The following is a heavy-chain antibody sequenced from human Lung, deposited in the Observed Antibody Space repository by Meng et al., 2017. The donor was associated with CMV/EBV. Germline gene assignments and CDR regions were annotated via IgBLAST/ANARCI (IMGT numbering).Heavy chain of an antibody. J-gene: IGHJ6*02. Sequence: GGSLRLSCAASGFTVSSNYMSGVRQAPGKGLEGVSVIYSGGSTYYADSVKGRFTISRDNSKNTLYLQMNSLRAEDTAVYYCARDQGRGYSYGQAYYYGRDFWGQGTTVTVSS. CDR1: GFTVSSNY. CDR2: IYSGGST. V-gene: IGHV3-66*02. D-gene: IGHD5-18*01. CDR3: ARDQGRGYSYGQAYYYGRDF.